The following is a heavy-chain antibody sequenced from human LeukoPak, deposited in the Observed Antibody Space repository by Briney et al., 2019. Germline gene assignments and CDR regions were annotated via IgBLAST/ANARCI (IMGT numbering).Heavy chain of an antibody. V-gene: IGHV1-8*01. CDR3: ARNDRMVRGVISDY. J-gene: IGHJ4*02. Sequence: ASVKVSCKASGYTFTSYDINWVRQATGQGLEWMGWMNPNSGNTGYAQKFQGRVTMTRNTSISTAYMELSSLRSEDTAVYYCARNDRMVRGVISDYRGQGTLVTVSS. CDR1: GYTFTSYD. D-gene: IGHD3-10*01. CDR2: MNPNSGNT.